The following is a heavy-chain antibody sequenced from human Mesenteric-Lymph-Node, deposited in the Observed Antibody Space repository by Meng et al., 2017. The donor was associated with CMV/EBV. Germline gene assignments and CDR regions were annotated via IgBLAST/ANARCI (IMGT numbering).Heavy chain of an antibody. CDR3: ARVGYDFWSGYSNWFDP. D-gene: IGHD3-3*01. CDR1: GYTFTAYY. V-gene: IGHV1-18*04. Sequence: ASVKVSCKASGYTFTAYYIHWVRQAPGQGLEWMGWISAYIGNTNYAQKLQGRVTMTTDTFTSTAYMELRSLRSDDTAVYYCARVGYDFWSGYSNWFDPWGQGTLVTVSS. CDR2: ISAYIGNT. J-gene: IGHJ5*02.